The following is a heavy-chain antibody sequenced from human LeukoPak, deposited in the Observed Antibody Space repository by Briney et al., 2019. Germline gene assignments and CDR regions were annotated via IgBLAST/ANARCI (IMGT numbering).Heavy chain of an antibody. CDR1: GFTFSSYW. V-gene: IGHV4-38-2*01. CDR3: MDV. CDR2: IYHTGST. Sequence: GSLRLSCAASGFTFSSYWMHWVRQAPGKGLEWIGSIYHTGSTYSNPSLKSRVTISVDTSKNQFSLKLSSVTAADTAVYYYMDVWGKGTTVTVSS. J-gene: IGHJ6*03.